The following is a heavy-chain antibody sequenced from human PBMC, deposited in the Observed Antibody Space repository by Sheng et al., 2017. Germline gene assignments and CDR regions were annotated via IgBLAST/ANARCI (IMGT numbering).Heavy chain of an antibody. CDR1: QVTFGTYA. J-gene: IGHJ3*02. CDR2: ISGSGGSA. Sequence: EMQLVESGGALVQTGGSLRLSCVSSQVTFGTYAMSWVRQAPGKGLEWVSAISGSGGSANYADSVKGRFSLSRDNSKNTLYLQMNSLRAEDTAVYYCAKLGKSVSYGDYRFPFDIWGQGTMVAVSS. D-gene: IGHD4-17*01. V-gene: IGHV3-23*04. CDR3: AKLGKSVSYGDYRFPFDI.